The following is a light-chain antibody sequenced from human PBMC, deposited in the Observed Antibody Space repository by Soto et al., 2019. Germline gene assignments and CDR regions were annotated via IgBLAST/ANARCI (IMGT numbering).Light chain of an antibody. CDR3: QQYNNWPPS. Sequence: LATTQSPATLSVSQGERATLSCRASQSVSSTLAWYQHKPGQAPRLLIYGAATRATGIPARFSGSGSGTEFTLTLSSLQTEDFAVYYCQQYNNWPPSFGQGTKVDIK. CDR2: GAA. CDR1: QSVSST. J-gene: IGKJ2*01. V-gene: IGKV3-15*01.